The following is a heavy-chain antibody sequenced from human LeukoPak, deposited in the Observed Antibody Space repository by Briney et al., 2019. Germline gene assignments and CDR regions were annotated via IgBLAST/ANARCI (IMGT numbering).Heavy chain of an antibody. D-gene: IGHD3-10*01. CDR1: GGSFSGYY. V-gene: IGHV4-34*01. CDR2: INHSGST. J-gene: IGHJ4*02. Sequence: SETLSLTCAVYGGSFSGYYWSWIRQPPGKGLEWIGEINHSGSTNYNPSLKSRVTISVDTSKNQFSLKLSSVTAADTAVYYCARTENCYGSGLIGYWGQGTLVTVSS. CDR3: ARTENCYGSGLIGY.